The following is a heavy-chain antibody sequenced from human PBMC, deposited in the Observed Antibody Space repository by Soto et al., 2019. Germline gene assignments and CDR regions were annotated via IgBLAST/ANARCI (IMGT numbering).Heavy chain of an antibody. CDR1: GGSISSSSYY. D-gene: IGHD2-2*01. Sequence: PSLTCTVSGGSISSSSYYWGWIRQPPGKGLEWIGSIYYSGSTYYNPSLKSRVTISVDTSKNQFSLKLSSGTAADTAVYYCAAGGSRGSRLGWSYYYGMAFWGQGTMVTVSS. V-gene: IGHV4-39*05. CDR2: IYYSGST. J-gene: IGHJ6*02. CDR3: AAGGSRGSRLGWSYYYGMAF.